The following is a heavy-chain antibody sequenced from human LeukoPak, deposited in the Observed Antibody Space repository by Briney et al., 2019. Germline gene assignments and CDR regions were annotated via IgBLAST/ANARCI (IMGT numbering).Heavy chain of an antibody. Sequence: PGGSLRLSCAASGFTVSSNYMSWVRQAPGKGLEWVSVIYSGGSTYYADSVKGRFTISRDNSKNTLYLQMNSVRAEDAAVYYCARDMGELLHYMDGWGKGTTVSVSS. CDR1: GFTVSSNY. CDR2: IYSGGST. V-gene: IGHV3-66*02. J-gene: IGHJ6*03. D-gene: IGHD1-26*01. CDR3: ARDMGELLHYMDG.